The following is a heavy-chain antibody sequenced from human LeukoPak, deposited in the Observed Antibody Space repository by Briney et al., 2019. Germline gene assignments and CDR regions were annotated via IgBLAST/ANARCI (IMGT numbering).Heavy chain of an antibody. CDR3: ARNRMKTWFDP. CDR2: MKPNSGNT. CDR1: GYTFTSYD. V-gene: IGHV1-8*03. D-gene: IGHD2-8*01. Sequence: ASVKVSCKASGYTFTSYDINWVRQATGQGLEWMGRMKPNSGNTGYAQKFQGRVTITRNTSISTAYMELSSLRSEDTAVYYCARNRMKTWFDPWGQGTLVTVSS. J-gene: IGHJ5*02.